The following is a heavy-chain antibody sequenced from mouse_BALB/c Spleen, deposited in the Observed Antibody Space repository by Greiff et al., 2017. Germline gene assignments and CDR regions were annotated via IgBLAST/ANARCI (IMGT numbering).Heavy chain of an antibody. CDR1: GFTFSNYW. CDR3: TRNGNYGYAMDY. CDR2: IRLKSNNYAT. V-gene: IGHV6-6*02. Sequence: EVNLVESGGGLVQPGGSMKLSCVASGFTFSNYWMNWVRQSPEKGLEWVAEIRLKSNNYATHYAESVKGRFTISRDDSKSSVYLQMNNLRAEDTGIYYCTRNGNYGYAMDYWGQGTSVTVSS. D-gene: IGHD2-1*01. J-gene: IGHJ4*01.